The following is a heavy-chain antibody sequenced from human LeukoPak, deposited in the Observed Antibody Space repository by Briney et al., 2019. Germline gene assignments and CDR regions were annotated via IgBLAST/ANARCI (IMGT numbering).Heavy chain of an antibody. V-gene: IGHV4-39*02. Sequence: SETLSLTCNVSGDSVSAGVSYWGWVRQSPGKGLEWVGSIYYNGNTYYKPSLKSRVSISVDTSKNHFSLKLTSVTAADTAVYYCARLQLGYCHGQSCPDYWGQGTLVTVSS. CDR2: IYYNGNT. CDR3: ARLQLGYCHGQSCPDY. CDR1: GDSVSAGVSY. D-gene: IGHD2-15*01. J-gene: IGHJ4*02.